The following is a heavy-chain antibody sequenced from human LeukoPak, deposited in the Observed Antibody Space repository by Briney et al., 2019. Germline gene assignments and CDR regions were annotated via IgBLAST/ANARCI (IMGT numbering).Heavy chain of an antibody. Sequence: SETLSLTCTVSGGSISSSSYYWGWIRQPSGTGLEWIGSIYYSGSTYYNPSLKSQVSISIDTSKNQFSLRLTSVTAADTAFYFCARQTGSGLFILPGGQGTLVTVSS. CDR2: IYYSGST. D-gene: IGHD3/OR15-3a*01. J-gene: IGHJ4*02. CDR3: ARQTGSGLFILP. V-gene: IGHV4-39*01. CDR1: GGSISSSSYY.